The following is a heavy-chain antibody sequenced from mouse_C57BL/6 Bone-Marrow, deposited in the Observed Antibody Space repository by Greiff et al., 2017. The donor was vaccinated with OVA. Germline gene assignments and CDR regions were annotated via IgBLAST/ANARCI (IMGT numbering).Heavy chain of an antibody. V-gene: IGHV1-59*01. Sequence: QVQLQQPGAELVRPGTSVKLSCKASGYTFTSYWMHWVKQRPGQGLEWIGVIDPSDSYTNYNQKFKGKATLTVDTSSSTAYMQLSSLTSEDSAVYYCARSGWGYDGTTRCAYWGQGTLVTVSA. J-gene: IGHJ3*01. D-gene: IGHD2-3*01. CDR2: IDPSDSYT. CDR3: ARSGWGYDGTTRCAY. CDR1: GYTFTSYW.